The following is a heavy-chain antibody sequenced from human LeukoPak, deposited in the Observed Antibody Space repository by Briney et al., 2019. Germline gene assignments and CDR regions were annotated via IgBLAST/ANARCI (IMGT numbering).Heavy chain of an antibody. CDR1: GYTFTGYY. CDR3: ARPPGSYDPFDY. CDR2: INPNSGGT. J-gene: IGHJ4*02. D-gene: IGHD1-26*01. V-gene: IGHV1-2*06. Sequence: GASVKVSCKASGYTFTGYYMHWVRQAPGQGLEWMGRINPNSGGTNYAQKFQGRVTMTRDTSISTAYMELSRLRSDDTAVYYCARPPGSYDPFDYWGQGTLVTVSS.